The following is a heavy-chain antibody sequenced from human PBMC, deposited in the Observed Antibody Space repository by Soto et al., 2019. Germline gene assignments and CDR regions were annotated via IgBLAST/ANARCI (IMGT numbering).Heavy chain of an antibody. D-gene: IGHD3-22*01. Sequence: SETLSLTCTVSGGAISSSTYYWGWMRQPPGKRLEWIASFFIGGNTNYNPSLKSRVTISVDTSENQFSLKLSSVTAADTAVYYCAREARGGYYDSSGYSPLYYFDYWGQGTPVTVSS. CDR2: FFIGGNT. CDR1: GGAISSSTYY. V-gene: IGHV4-39*07. J-gene: IGHJ4*02. CDR3: AREARGGYYDSSGYSPLYYFDY.